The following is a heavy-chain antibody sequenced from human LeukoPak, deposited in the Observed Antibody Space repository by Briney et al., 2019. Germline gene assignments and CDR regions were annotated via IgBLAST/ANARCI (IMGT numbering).Heavy chain of an antibody. CDR2: IIPIFGTA. J-gene: IGHJ3*02. V-gene: IGHV1-69*05. CDR1: GYTFTSYG. CDR3: ARKDSSGWSMTFDI. D-gene: IGHD6-19*01. Sequence: SVKVPCKASGYTFTSYGISWVRQAPGQGLEWMGGIIPIFGTANYAQKFQGRVTITTDESTSTAYMELSSLRSEDTAVYYCARKDSSGWSMTFDIWGQGTMVTVSS.